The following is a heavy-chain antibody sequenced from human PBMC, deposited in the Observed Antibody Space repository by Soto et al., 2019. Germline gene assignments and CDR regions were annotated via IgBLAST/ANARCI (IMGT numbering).Heavy chain of an antibody. CDR2: ISSSGSTI. CDR1: GFTFSSYE. V-gene: IGHV3-48*03. CDR3: ARDYYDSSGYRTGFDY. Sequence: GGSLRLSCAVSGFTFSSYEMNWVRQAPGKGLEWVSYISSSGSTIYYADSVKGRFTISRDNAKNSLYLQMNSLRAEDTAVYYCARDYYDSSGYRTGFDYWGQGTLVTVSS. D-gene: IGHD3-22*01. J-gene: IGHJ4*02.